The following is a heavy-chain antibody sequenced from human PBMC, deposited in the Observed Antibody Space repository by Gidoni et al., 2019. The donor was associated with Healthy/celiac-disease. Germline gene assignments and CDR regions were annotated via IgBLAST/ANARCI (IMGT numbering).Heavy chain of an antibody. Sequence: QVQLVQSGAEVQKPGASVTVSCKASGYTFTSYYMHWVRQAPGQGLEWMGIINPSGGSTSYAQKFQGRVTMTRDTSTSTVYMELSSLRSEDTAVYYCANILGYCSSTSCPNYFDYWGQGTLVTVSS. CDR3: ANILGYCSSTSCPNYFDY. CDR1: GYTFTSYY. CDR2: INPSGGST. J-gene: IGHJ4*02. D-gene: IGHD2-2*01. V-gene: IGHV1-46*03.